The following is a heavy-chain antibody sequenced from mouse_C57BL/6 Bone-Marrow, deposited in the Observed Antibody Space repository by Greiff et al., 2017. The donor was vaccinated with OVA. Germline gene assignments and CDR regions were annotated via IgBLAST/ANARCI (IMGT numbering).Heavy chain of an antibody. J-gene: IGHJ3*01. CDR2: INPNNGGT. V-gene: IGHV1-18*01. Sequence: EVQLQQSGPELVKPGASVKIPCKASGYTFTDYNMDWVKQSHGKSLEWIGDINPNNGGTIYNQKFKGKATLTVDKSSSTAYMELRSLTSEDTAVYYCARKGGGIYDGYWAWFAYWGQGTLVTVSA. D-gene: IGHD2-3*01. CDR3: ARKGGGIYDGYWAWFAY. CDR1: GYTFTDYN.